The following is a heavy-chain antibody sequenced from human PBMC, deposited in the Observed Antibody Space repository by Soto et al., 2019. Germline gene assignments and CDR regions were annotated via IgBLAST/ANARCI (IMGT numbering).Heavy chain of an antibody. Sequence: QVQLVQSGAEVKKPGSSVKVSCKASGGTFSSYVISWVRQAPGQGLEWMGGIIPIFGTANYAQKFQGRVTITANESTSTAYMELSSLRSADTAVYYCARDGLRGSYPANWGQGTLVTVSS. V-gene: IGHV1-69*12. CDR3: ARDGLRGSYPAN. J-gene: IGHJ4*02. CDR1: GGTFSSYV. CDR2: IIPIFGTA. D-gene: IGHD1-26*01.